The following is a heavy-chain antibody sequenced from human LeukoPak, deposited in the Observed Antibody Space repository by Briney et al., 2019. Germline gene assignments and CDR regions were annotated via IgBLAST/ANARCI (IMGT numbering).Heavy chain of an antibody. Sequence: PGGSLRLSCAASGFTFSSFALSWIRQAPGKGLEWVSAIGTSSANTYYADSVKGRFTISRDNSQNTLYLQINNLRVEDTAVYYCARDPPVLRYFDWLPQRDAFDVWGQGTMVTVSS. CDR1: GFTFSSFA. CDR2: IGTSSANT. CDR3: ARDPPVLRYFDWLPQRDAFDV. D-gene: IGHD3-9*01. V-gene: IGHV3-23*01. J-gene: IGHJ3*01.